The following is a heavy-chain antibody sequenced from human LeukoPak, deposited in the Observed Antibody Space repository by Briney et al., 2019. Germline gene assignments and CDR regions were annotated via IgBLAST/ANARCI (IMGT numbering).Heavy chain of an antibody. CDR1: GGSISSYY. J-gene: IGHJ4*02. CDR3: ARHRPGPYDY. V-gene: IGHV4-59*08. CDR2: IYYSGST. Sequence: SETLSLTCTVSGGSISSYYWSWIRQPPGKGLEWIGYIYYSGSTNYNPSLNSRLTISVDTSKNQFSLKLSSVTAADTAVYYCARHRPGPYDYWGQGTLVTVSS.